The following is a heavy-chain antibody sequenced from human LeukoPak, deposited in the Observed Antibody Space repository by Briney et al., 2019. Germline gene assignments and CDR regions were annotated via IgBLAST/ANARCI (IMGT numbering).Heavy chain of an antibody. CDR1: GGSISSNSYY. V-gene: IGHV4-39*07. J-gene: IGHJ4*02. D-gene: IGHD4-17*01. CDR3: ARVADDYGDYFDS. CDR2: IYDSEST. Sequence: SETLSLTCTVSGGSISSNSYYWGWIRQPPGKGLEWIGSIYDSESTYYNPSLKSRVTISVDTSKNQFSLKLISVTAADTAVFYCARVADDYGDYFDSWGQGTLVTVSS.